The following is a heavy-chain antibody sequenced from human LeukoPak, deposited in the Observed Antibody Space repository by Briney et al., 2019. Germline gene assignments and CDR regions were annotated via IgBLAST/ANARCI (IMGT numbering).Heavy chain of an antibody. Sequence: GGSLRLSCAASGFTFSSYSMNWVRQAPGKGLEWVSSISSSSYIYYADSVKGRFTISRDNAKNSLYLQMNSLRAEDTAVYYCARVPNAITIFGVVISRQVVTYYYMDVWGKGTTVTVSS. CDR1: GFTFSSYS. CDR2: ISSSSYI. CDR3: ARVPNAITIFGVVISRQVVTYYYMDV. D-gene: IGHD3-3*01. V-gene: IGHV3-21*01. J-gene: IGHJ6*03.